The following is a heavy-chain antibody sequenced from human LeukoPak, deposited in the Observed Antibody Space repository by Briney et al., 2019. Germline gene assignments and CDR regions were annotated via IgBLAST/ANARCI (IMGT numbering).Heavy chain of an antibody. D-gene: IGHD2-21*02. CDR3: ARDQTTYCGGDCPNFDY. Sequence: GAPLKVSCKTSGYTFTSYGISWVRQAPGQGLEWMGWISAYNGNTNYAQKLQGRVTMTTDTSTSTAYMELRSLRSDDTAVYYCARDQTTYCGGDCPNFDYWGQGTLVTVSS. J-gene: IGHJ4*02. CDR1: GYTFTSYG. CDR2: ISAYNGNT. V-gene: IGHV1-18*01.